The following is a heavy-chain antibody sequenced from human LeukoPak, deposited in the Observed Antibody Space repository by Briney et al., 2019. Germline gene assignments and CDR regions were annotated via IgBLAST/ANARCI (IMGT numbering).Heavy chain of an antibody. CDR3: ARSRALYGFDY. D-gene: IGHD2/OR15-2a*01. Sequence: GGSLRLSCAASGFTFSSYAMNWVRQAPGKGLEWVSFISDSGGSTYYADSVKGRFTISRDNAKNSLYLQMNSLRAEDTAVYYCARSRALYGFDYWGQGTLVTVSS. J-gene: IGHJ4*02. V-gene: IGHV3-23*01. CDR2: ISDSGGST. CDR1: GFTFSSYA.